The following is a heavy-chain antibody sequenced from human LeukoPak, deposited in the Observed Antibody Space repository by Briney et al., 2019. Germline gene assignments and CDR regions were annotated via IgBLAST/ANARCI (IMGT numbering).Heavy chain of an antibody. Sequence: PSETLSLTCAVYGGSFSGYYWSWIRQPPGKGLDWIGEINHSGSTNYNPSLKSRVTISVDTSKNQFSLKLSSVTAADTAVYYCARAGLRFSGLGYWGQGTLVTVSS. CDR1: GGSFSGYY. D-gene: IGHD3-3*01. CDR3: ARAGLRFSGLGY. J-gene: IGHJ4*02. V-gene: IGHV4-34*01. CDR2: INHSGST.